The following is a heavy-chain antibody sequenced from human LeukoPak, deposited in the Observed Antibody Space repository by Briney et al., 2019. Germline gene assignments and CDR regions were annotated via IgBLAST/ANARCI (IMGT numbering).Heavy chain of an antibody. Sequence: PSETLSLTCTVSGGSISSYYCSWIRQPPGKGLEWIRYIYYSGSTNYNPPLESRVTISVDTSKNQFSLKLSSVTAADTAVYYWARGSGGTIPGSYYGMDVWGQGTTVTVSS. CDR1: GGSISSYY. V-gene: IGHV4-59*01. J-gene: IGHJ6*02. CDR3: ARGSGGTIPGSYYGMDV. CDR2: IYYSGST. D-gene: IGHD1-14*01.